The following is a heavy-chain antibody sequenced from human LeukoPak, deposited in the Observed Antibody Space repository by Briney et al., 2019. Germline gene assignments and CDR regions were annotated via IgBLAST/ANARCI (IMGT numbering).Heavy chain of an antibody. CDR2: ISSSSSYI. V-gene: IGHV3-21*01. J-gene: IGHJ4*02. CDR3: ASPRGYYGSGSYYFDY. Sequence: GGSLRLSCAASGFTFSSYSMNWVRQAPGKGLEWVSSISSSSSYIYYADSVKGRFTISRDNAKNSLYLQMNSLRAEDTAVYYCASPRGYYGSGSYYFDYWGQGTLVTVSS. D-gene: IGHD3-10*01. CDR1: GFTFSSYS.